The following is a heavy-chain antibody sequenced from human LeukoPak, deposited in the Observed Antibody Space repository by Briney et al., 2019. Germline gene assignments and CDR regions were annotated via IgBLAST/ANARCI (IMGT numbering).Heavy chain of an antibody. J-gene: IGHJ3*02. Sequence: GGSLRLSCAAPGFTPSSYWMTWVRQAPGKGLEWVANINQGGHAQYYVQSVRGRFTNYRDNTENSLYLQMNTLRVEYTAVYYSARDPSRFLSGSSSAGAFDIWGQGTMVTVSS. D-gene: IGHD1-26*01. CDR1: GFTPSSYW. CDR2: INQGGHAQ. V-gene: IGHV3-7*01. CDR3: ARDPSRFLSGSSSAGAFDI.